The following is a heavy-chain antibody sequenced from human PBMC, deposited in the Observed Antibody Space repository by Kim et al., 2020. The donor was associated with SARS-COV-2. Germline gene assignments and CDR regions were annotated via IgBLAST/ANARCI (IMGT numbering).Heavy chain of an antibody. Sequence: GASVRGRVSIARDNAKNTLYWQMNSLRAEETAVYYCAREQTEAGPTTFDYWGQGTLVTVSS. J-gene: IGHJ4*02. CDR3: AREQTEAGPTTFDY. V-gene: IGHV3-74*01. D-gene: IGHD1-26*01.